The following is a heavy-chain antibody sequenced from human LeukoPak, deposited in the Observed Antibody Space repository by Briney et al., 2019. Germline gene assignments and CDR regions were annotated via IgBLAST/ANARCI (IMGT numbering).Heavy chain of an antibody. J-gene: IGHJ4*02. D-gene: IGHD5-12*01. V-gene: IGHV3-48*04. CDR1: GGPRSIKK. CDR2: ISSSSSTI. CDR3: ARGGYSGYEPLYF. Sequence: SGGSLRLSCVDPGGPRSIKKMTWVRQAPGKGLEWVSYISSSSSTIYYADSVKGRFTISRDNAKNSLHLQMNSLRAEDTAVYYCARGGYSGYEPLYFWGQGTLVTVSS.